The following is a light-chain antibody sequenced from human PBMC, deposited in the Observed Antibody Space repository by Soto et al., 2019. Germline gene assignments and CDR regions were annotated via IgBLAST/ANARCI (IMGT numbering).Light chain of an antibody. J-gene: IGKJ4*01. Sequence: ILMTQSPATLSLSPGERATLSCRASQSVSSNLAWYQQRRGQAPRPLIYGASSRATGIPARFSGSGSGTEFTLTISSLQSEDFAVYYCQQYDNWPPLTFGGGTKVDIK. CDR3: QQYDNWPPLT. V-gene: IGKV3D-15*01. CDR1: QSVSSN. CDR2: GAS.